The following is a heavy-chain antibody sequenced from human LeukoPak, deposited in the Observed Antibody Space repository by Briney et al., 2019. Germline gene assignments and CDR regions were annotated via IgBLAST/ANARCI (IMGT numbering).Heavy chain of an antibody. V-gene: IGHV3-9*01. CDR3: AKDNRRHYTSGPSPDSFH. Sequence: GGSLRLSCAGSGFIFNNYAMHWVRQPPGKGLEWVLGISWNSGTIDYADSVRGRFTISRDNAKNSLYLQMDSLRVEDTAFYYCAKDNRRHYTSGPSPDSFHWGQGALVTVSS. CDR1: GFIFNNYA. J-gene: IGHJ4*02. CDR2: ISWNSGTI. D-gene: IGHD6-19*01.